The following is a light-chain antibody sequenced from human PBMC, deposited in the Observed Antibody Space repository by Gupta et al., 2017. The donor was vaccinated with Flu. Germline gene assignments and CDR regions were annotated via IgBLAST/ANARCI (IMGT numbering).Light chain of an antibody. V-gene: IGKV1-9*01. J-gene: IGKJ4*01. CDR2: AAS. Sequence: DIFTITFRASPFSNNNLAWYQKPSGKAPKLLIYAASTLQSGVPSRFSFLCSGSEFTLTISTLQPEDFATYFCQQLNTFPLPFGGGTTVE. CDR1: PFSNNN. CDR3: QQLNTFPLP.